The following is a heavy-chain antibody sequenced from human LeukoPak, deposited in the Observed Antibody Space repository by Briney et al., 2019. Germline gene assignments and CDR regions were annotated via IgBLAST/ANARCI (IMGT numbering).Heavy chain of an antibody. V-gene: IGHV3-48*04. J-gene: IGHJ3*02. Sequence: GGXLRLSCAASGFTFSGYSMNWVRQAPGKGLEWVSYISSSGSTIYYADSVKGRFTISRYNANNSLYLQMNSLRAEDTAVYYCARDLSLRIPGRGAFDIWGQGTMVTVSS. CDR2: ISSSGSTI. CDR1: GFTFSGYS. CDR3: ARDLSLRIPGRGAFDI. D-gene: IGHD5-12*01.